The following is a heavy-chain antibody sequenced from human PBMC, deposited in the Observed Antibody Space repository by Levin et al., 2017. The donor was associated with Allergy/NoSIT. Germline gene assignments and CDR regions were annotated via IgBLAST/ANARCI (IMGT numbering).Heavy chain of an antibody. J-gene: IGHJ6*02. CDR3: ARSEMEVRFSEWQYYHHYGMDV. CDR2: ISFSGST. Sequence: SETLSLSCNVSGGSISSGYNYWNWIRQPPGKGLEWIGHISFSGSTDYNPSLESRVFISVETSKNQFSLRVSSVTAADTAVYYCARSEMEVRFSEWQYYHHYGMDVWGQGTTVTVSS. CDR1: GGSISSGYNY. D-gene: IGHD3-3*01. V-gene: IGHV4-30-4*01.